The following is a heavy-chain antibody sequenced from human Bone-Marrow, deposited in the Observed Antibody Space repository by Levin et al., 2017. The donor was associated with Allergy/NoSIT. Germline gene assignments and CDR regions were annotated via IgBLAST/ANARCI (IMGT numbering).Heavy chain of an antibody. D-gene: IGHD4-17*01. CDR1: GFTFSNYA. Sequence: GGSLRLSCAASGFTFSNYAMRWVRQAPGKGLEWVSAISGSGGSTDYADSVKGRFTISRDNSKNTLYLQMNSLRAEDTAVYYCAKETVTTTYYYYYGMDVWGQGTTVTVSS. CDR3: AKETVTTTYYYYYGMDV. CDR2: ISGSGGST. V-gene: IGHV3-23*01. J-gene: IGHJ6*02.